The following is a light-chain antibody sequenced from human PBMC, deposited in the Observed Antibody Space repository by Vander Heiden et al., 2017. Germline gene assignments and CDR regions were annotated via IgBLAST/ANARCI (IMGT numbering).Light chain of an antibody. J-gene: IGLJ1*01. CDR3: QSYDNRLSTYV. CDR1: SSNIGAVYD. Sequence: QSVLTQPPSVSGAPGQRVTISCTWSSSNIGAVYDVHWYRQPPGTAPQLLIHGNSTRPSGVPDRFSGSKSGSSASLAITGLQPEDEVDYYCQSYDNRLSTYVFGPGTKVTVL. CDR2: GNS. V-gene: IGLV1-40*01.